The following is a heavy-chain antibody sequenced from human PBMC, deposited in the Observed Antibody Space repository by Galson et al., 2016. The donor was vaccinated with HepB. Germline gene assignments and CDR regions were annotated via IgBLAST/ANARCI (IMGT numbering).Heavy chain of an antibody. Sequence: SLRLSCAASGFSLSNSAMHWVRQAPGKGLEWVAKISYDAKNVYYAESVRGRSAISRDYSKNALYLEMKSLRVEDTAVYYCAADATTIVTAFDYWGQGTLVTVSS. D-gene: IGHD2-21*02. V-gene: IGHV3-30*03. CDR1: GFSLSNSA. CDR2: ISYDAKNV. J-gene: IGHJ4*02. CDR3: AADATTIVTAFDY.